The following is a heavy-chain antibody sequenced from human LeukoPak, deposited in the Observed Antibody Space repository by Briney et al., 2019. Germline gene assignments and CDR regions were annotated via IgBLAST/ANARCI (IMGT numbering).Heavy chain of an antibody. CDR1: GGSISSGDYH. D-gene: IGHD3-22*01. CDR3: ARGRSYYDSSGYYYYPYWYFDL. Sequence: SETLSLTCTVSGGSISSGDYHWSWIRQPPGKGLEWIGYIYYSGSTYYNPSLKSRVTISVDTSKNQFSLKLSSVTAADTAVYYCARGRSYYDSSGYYYYPYWYFDLWGRGTLVTVSS. V-gene: IGHV4-30-4*01. J-gene: IGHJ2*01. CDR2: IYYSGST.